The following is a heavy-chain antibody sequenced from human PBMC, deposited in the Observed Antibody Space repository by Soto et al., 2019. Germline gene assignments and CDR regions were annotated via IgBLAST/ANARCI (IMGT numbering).Heavy chain of an antibody. V-gene: IGHV1-18*01. Sequence: QVQVVQSGAEVKKPGASVKVSCKASGYTFTSYGISWVRQAPGQGLEWRGWISAYNGNTNYAQKPQGRVTMTTDTSTSTAYMELRRLRSVDTAVYYSARDRGYSYSHDGFDIWCRWTMVTVSS. CDR2: ISAYNGNT. CDR3: ARDRGYSYSHDGFDI. D-gene: IGHD5-18*01. CDR1: GYTFTSYG. J-gene: IGHJ3*02.